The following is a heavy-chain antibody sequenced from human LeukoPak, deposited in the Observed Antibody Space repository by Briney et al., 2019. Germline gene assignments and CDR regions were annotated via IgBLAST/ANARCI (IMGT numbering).Heavy chain of an antibody. J-gene: IGHJ6*02. V-gene: IGHV1-46*02. D-gene: IGHD5-18*01. CDR3: ARDTALVTAPVYYGMDV. Sequence: ASVKVSCKASGYTFNSYYMHWVRQAPGQGLEWMGIINPSGGSTSYAQKFQGRVTMTRDTSTSTVYMELSSLKSEDTAVYYCARDTALVTAPVYYGMDVWGQGTTVTVSS. CDR1: GYTFNSYY. CDR2: INPSGGST.